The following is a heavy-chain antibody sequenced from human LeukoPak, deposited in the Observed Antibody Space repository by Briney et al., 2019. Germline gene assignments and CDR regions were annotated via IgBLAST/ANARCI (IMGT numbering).Heavy chain of an antibody. CDR1: GFTFNSYS. D-gene: IGHD1-1*01. CDR3: ARERQLERLAFGKEGSAFDY. Sequence: GGSLRLSCAASGFTFNSYSMHWVRQAPGKGLEWVSSISSSSIYIYYGDSVKGRFTISRDNAKNSLYLQMNRLRAEDTAVYYCARERQLERLAFGKEGSAFDYWGQGTLVTVSS. J-gene: IGHJ4*02. V-gene: IGHV3-21*01. CDR2: ISSSSIYI.